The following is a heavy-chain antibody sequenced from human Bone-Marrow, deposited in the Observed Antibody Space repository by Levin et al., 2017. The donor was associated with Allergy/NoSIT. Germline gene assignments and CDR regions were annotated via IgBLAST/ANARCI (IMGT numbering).Heavy chain of an antibody. Sequence: SGESLKISCAGSGFSFAEYTMIWFRQGPGKGLEWVGFMRSTTYGGTTEFAASVKGRFTISRDDSNSIAYLQMKSLKSEDTAVYYCSGLVGTTTLLDYWGPGTLVTVSS. CDR2: MRSTTYGGTT. D-gene: IGHD1-26*01. CDR1: GFSFAEYT. CDR3: SGLVGTTTLLDY. J-gene: IGHJ4*02. V-gene: IGHV3-49*03.